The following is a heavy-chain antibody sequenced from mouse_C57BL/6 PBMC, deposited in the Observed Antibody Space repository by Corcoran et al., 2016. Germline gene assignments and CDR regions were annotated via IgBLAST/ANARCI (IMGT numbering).Heavy chain of an antibody. D-gene: IGHD1-1*01. CDR2: ISYDGSN. V-gene: IGHV3-6*01. CDR3: AITTVVGNFDY. Sequence: DVQLQESGPGLGKPSQSLSLTCSVTGYSITSGYYWNWIRQFPGNKLKWMGYISYDGSNNYNPSLKNRISITRDTSKNQFFLKLNSVTTEDTATYYCAITTVVGNFDYCGQGTTLTVSS. J-gene: IGHJ2*01. CDR1: GYSITSGYY.